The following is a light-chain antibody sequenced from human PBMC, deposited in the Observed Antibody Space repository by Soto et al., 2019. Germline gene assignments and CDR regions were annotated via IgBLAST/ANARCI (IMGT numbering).Light chain of an antibody. V-gene: IGKV1-33*01. CDR2: DAS. CDR3: QQYEALRT. J-gene: IGKJ1*01. CDR1: QDINNY. Sequence: DLQMTQSPSSLSASVGDRVTITCQASQDINNYLNWYQQKPGKAPKLLIYDASNLETGVPSRFSGSGSGTDFSFTIISLQPEDIASYYCQQYEALRTFAQGSKGEIK.